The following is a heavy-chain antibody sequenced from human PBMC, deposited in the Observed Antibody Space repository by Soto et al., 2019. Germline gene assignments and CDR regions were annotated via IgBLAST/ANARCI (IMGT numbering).Heavy chain of an antibody. J-gene: IGHJ5*02. CDR3: ARVFSDSRSFFDP. Sequence: QVQLQESGPGLVKPSQTLSLTCTVSGGSISSGGYYWSWIRQHPGKGLEWIGYIYYSGSTYYNPSXKXRVXISVDTSKNQFSLKLSSVTAADTAVYYCARVFSDSRSFFDPWGQGTLVTVSS. D-gene: IGHD6-13*01. CDR2: IYYSGST. V-gene: IGHV4-31*03. CDR1: GGSISSGGYY.